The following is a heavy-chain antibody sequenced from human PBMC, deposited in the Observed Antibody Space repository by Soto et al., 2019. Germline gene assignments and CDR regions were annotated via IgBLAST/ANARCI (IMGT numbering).Heavy chain of an antibody. Sequence: SETLSLTCTVSGGSVSSGSYYWSWIRQPPGKGLEWIGYIYNSGSTNYNPSLKSRVTISVDTSKNHFSLRMSSVTAADTAVYYCARESESGSYYFDYWGRGTLVTVSS. CDR1: GGSVSSGSYY. J-gene: IGHJ4*02. CDR2: IYNSGST. D-gene: IGHD3-10*01. V-gene: IGHV4-61*03. CDR3: ARESESGSYYFDY.